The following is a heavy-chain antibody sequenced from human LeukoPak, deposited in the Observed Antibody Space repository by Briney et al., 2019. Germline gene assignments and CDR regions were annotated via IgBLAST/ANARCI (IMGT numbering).Heavy chain of an antibody. V-gene: IGHV4-4*02. CDR3: ASLWCSGGSCFIEY. D-gene: IGHD2-15*01. CDR1: GGSISSSNW. J-gene: IGHJ4*02. CDR2: IYHSGST. Sequence: PSGTLSLTCAVSGGSISSSNWWSWVRQPPGKGPEWIGEIYHSGSTNYNPSLNSRVTISVDKSKNQFSLKLSSVTAADTAVYYCASLWCSGGSCFIEYWGQGTLVTVSS.